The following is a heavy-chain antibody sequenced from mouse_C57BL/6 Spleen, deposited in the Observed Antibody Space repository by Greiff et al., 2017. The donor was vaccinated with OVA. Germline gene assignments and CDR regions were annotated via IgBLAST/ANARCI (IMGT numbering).Heavy chain of an antibody. Sequence: DVKLVESGGGLVKPGGSLKLSCAASGFTFSDYGMHWVRQAPEKGLEWVAYISSGSSTIYYADTVKGRFTISRDNAKNTLFLQMTSLRSEDTAMYYCARRESFYAMDYWGQGTSVTVSS. J-gene: IGHJ4*01. CDR1: GFTFSDYG. CDR2: ISSGSSTI. V-gene: IGHV5-17*01. CDR3: ARRESFYAMDY.